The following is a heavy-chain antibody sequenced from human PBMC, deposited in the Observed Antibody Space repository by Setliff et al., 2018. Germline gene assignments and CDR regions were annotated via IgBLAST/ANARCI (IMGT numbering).Heavy chain of an antibody. V-gene: IGHV4-38-2*01. J-gene: IGHJ4*02. CDR1: GYSISSGYY. D-gene: IGHD6-6*01. CDR3: ARQTGEQLVGY. Sequence: LSLTCAVSGYSISSGYYWGWIRQPPGKGLEWIGSIHHRGSTYYNPSLKSRVTTLVDTSKNHFSLKLSSVTAADTAVYYCARQTGEQLVGYWGQGTLVTVSS. CDR2: IHHRGST.